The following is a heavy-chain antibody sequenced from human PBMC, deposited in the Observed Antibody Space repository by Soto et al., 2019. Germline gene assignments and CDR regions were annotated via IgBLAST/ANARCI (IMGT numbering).Heavy chain of an antibody. J-gene: IGHJ6*02. Sequence: EVQLVESGGGLVKPGGSLRLSCAASGFTFSSYSMNWVRQAPGKGLEWVSSISSSSSYIYYADSVKGRFTISRDNAKNSLDLQMNSLRAEDTAVYYCARDEGSYSRRYYYGMDVWGQGTTVTVSS. CDR3: ARDEGSYSRRYYYGMDV. V-gene: IGHV3-21*01. D-gene: IGHD1-26*01. CDR2: ISSSSSYI. CDR1: GFTFSSYS.